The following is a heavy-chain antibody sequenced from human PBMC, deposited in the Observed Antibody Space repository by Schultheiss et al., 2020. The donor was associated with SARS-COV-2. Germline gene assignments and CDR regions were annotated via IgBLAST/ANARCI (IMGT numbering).Heavy chain of an antibody. CDR3: ARVGSVEIGDAFDI. V-gene: IGHV1-69*02. Sequence: SVKVSCKASGGTFSSYTISWVRQAPGQGLEWMGRIIPILGIANYAQKFQGRVTITADKSTSTAYMELRSLRSEDTAVYYCARVGSVEIGDAFDIWGQGTMVTVSS. CDR2: IIPILGIA. D-gene: IGHD2-21*01. J-gene: IGHJ3*02. CDR1: GGTFSSYT.